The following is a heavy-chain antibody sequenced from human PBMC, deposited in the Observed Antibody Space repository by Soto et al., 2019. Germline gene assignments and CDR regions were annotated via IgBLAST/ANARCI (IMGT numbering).Heavy chain of an antibody. CDR3: ARAPLGDYSLDYYYYYGMDV. V-gene: IGHV4-31*03. CDR2: IYYSGST. D-gene: IGHD4-17*01. J-gene: IGHJ6*02. CDR1: GGSISSGGYY. Sequence: SETLSLTCSVSGGSISSGGYYWSWIRQHPGKGLEWIGYIYYSGSTYYNPSLKSRVTISVDTSKNQFSLKLSSVTAADTAVYYCARAPLGDYSLDYYYYYGMDVWGQGTTVTVSS.